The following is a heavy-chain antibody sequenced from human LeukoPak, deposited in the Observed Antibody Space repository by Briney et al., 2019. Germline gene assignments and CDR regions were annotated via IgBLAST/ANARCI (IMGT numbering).Heavy chain of an antibody. Sequence: ASVKVSCKASGYTFTSYYMHWVRQAPGQGLEWMGIINPSGGSTSYAQKFQGRVTMTRDMSTSTVYMELSSLRSEDTAVYYCARLGYCSSTSCYAAFDIWGQGTMVTVSS. J-gene: IGHJ3*02. CDR1: GYTFTSYY. V-gene: IGHV1-46*01. CDR2: INPSGGST. CDR3: ARLGYCSSTSCYAAFDI. D-gene: IGHD2-2*01.